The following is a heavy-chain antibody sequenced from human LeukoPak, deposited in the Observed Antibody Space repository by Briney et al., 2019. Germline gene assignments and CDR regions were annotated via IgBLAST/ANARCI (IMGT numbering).Heavy chain of an antibody. CDR2: TYSGGST. CDR3: VRDSGFSSSSN. CDR1: GFTVSSNY. D-gene: IGHD6-6*01. J-gene: IGHJ4*02. V-gene: IGHV3-53*01. Sequence: GGSLRLSCAASGFTVSSNYMSWVRQAPGKGLEWVSVTYSGGSTYYADSVKGRFTISRDNSKNTLSLQMNSLRAEDTAVYYCVRDSGFSSSSNWGQGTLVIVSS.